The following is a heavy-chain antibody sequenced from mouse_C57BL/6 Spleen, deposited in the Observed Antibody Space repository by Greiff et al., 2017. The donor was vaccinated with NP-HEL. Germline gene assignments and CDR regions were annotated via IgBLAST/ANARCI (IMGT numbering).Heavy chain of an antibody. V-gene: IGHV1-42*01. CDR1: GYSFTGYY. Sequence: EVQLQQSGPELVKPGASVKISCKASGYSFTGYYMNWVKQSPEKSLEWIGEINPSTGGTTYNQKFKAKATLTVDKSSSTAYMQLKSLTSEDSAVYYCARGDSWYFDVWGTGTTVTVSS. CDR2: INPSTGGT. CDR3: ARGDSWYFDV. J-gene: IGHJ1*03.